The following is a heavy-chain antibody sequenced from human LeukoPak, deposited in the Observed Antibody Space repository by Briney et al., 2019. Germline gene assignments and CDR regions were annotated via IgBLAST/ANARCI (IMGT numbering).Heavy chain of an antibody. J-gene: IGHJ6*02. Sequence: PGGSLRLSCAASGFIVSSYYMSWVRQAPGKGLEWVASINHNGNVNYYVDSVKGRFTISRDNAKNSLYLQMSNLRAEDTAVYFCARGGGLDVWGQGATVTVSS. CDR3: ARGGGLDV. V-gene: IGHV3-7*03. CDR1: GFIVSSYY. D-gene: IGHD3-16*01. CDR2: INHNGNVN.